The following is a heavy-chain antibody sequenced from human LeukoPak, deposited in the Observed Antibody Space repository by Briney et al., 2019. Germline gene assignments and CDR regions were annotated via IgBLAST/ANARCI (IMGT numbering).Heavy chain of an antibody. CDR2: INPADSNT. V-gene: IGHV5-51*01. CDR3: VRRGPDSNGYYYAVY. D-gene: IGHD3-22*01. CDR1: GYTFTNYW. J-gene: IGHJ4*02. Sequence: GESLKISCKGSGYTFTNYWIGWVRQIPGRGLEWMGTINPADSNTRYSPSLQGQATISADKSISTAYLQWSSLKASDTAMYYCVRRGPDSNGYYYAVYWGQGTLITVSS.